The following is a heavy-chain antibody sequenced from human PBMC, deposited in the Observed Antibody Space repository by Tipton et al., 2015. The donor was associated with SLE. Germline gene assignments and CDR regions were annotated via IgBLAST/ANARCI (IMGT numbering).Heavy chain of an antibody. CDR2: INHGGNT. D-gene: IGHD4-23*01. J-gene: IGHJ4*02. CDR3: ATHGGDGGHSDYFDF. V-gene: IGHV4-34*01. Sequence: GLVKPSETLSLTCGVYGASFSDYRWSWIRQPPGKGLEWIGEINHGGNTNYSPSLKSRVIMSVDTSKSHFSLGLTSVTAADTAVYYCATHGGDGGHSDYFDFWGQGTLVTVSS. CDR1: GASFSDYR.